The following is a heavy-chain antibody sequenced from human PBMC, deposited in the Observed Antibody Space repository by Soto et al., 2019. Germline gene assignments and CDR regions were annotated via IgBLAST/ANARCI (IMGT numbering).Heavy chain of an antibody. J-gene: IGHJ4*02. CDR2: VDLVGNT. V-gene: IGHV4-4*02. CDR3: ARHGAFYFDR. CDR1: GGSISSSNW. Sequence: SETLSLTCAVSGGSISSSNWWSWVRQSPEKGLEWIGEVDLVGNTRYNPSLTSGVTISVDKSKSQFSLELTSVTAADTAVYYCARHGAFYFDRWGQGNLVTVSS. D-gene: IGHD3-10*01.